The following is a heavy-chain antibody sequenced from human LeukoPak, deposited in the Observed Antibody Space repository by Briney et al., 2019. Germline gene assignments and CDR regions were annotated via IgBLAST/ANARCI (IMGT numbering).Heavy chain of an antibody. CDR2: IKKDGSEK. CDR3: ARVSSSRYYDILTGHRDYYYYYMDV. D-gene: IGHD3-9*01. J-gene: IGHJ6*03. Sequence: GGSLRLSCAASGFTFSSYAMSWVRQVSGKGLEWVANIKKDGSEKYYVDSVKGRFTISRDNAKTSLYLQMNSLRAEHTAVYYCARVSSSRYYDILTGHRDYYYYYMDVWGKGTTVTISS. V-gene: IGHV3-7*01. CDR1: GFTFSSYA.